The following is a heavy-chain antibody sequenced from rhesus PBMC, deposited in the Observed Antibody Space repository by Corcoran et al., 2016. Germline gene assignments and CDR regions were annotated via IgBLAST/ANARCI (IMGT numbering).Heavy chain of an antibody. CDR1: GFSISTSGMG. J-gene: IGHJ4*01. CDR2: MYWDDDK. Sequence: QVTWTVSGPALGKPTQTLTLTCTFSGFSISTSGMGLGGIRLTPGKALEWLSLMYWDDDKFYTTSLKSTLTISKDNSKNQVVLTMTNMDPVDTATYSCARRREELQAFDYWGQGVLVTVSS. D-gene: IGHD1-44*01. CDR3: ARRREELQAFDY. V-gene: IGHV2-174*01.